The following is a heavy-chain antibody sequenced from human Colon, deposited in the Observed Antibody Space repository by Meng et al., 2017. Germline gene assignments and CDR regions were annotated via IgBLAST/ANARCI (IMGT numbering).Heavy chain of an antibody. CDR3: ARDLVPQGERELQVDF. J-gene: IGHJ4*02. CDR1: GFTFSDYY. V-gene: IGHV3-11*01. CDR2: ISGSGGSK. Sequence: GGSLKISCAASGFTFSDYYMSWIRQAPGKGLEWVAYISGSGGSKYHVDSVKGRFTVSRDNAKNSLYLEMNSLRVEDSAIYYCARDLVPQGERELQVDFWGQGTLVTVSS. D-gene: IGHD1-26*01.